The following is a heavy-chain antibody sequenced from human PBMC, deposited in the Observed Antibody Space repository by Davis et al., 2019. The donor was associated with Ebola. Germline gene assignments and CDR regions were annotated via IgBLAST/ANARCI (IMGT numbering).Heavy chain of an antibody. J-gene: IGHJ4*02. V-gene: IGHV3-48*01. D-gene: IGHD3-22*01. Sequence: GGSLRLSCAASGFTFSSYSMNWVRQAPGKGLEWVSYISSSSSTIYYADSVKGRFTISRDNAKNSLYLQMNSLRAEDTAVYYCAKAEPTYYYDSSGYYTEYYFDYWGQGTLVTVSS. CDR1: GFTFSSYS. CDR2: ISSSSSTI. CDR3: AKAEPTYYYDSSGYYTEYYFDY.